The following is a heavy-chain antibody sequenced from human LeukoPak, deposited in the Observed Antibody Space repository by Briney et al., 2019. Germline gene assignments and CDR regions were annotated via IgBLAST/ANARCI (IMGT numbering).Heavy chain of an antibody. D-gene: IGHD6-13*01. CDR1: GYTFTGYY. V-gene: IGHV1-18*04. Sequence: ASVKVSCKASGYTFTGYYMHWVRQAPGQGLEWMGWISAYNGNTSYAQKLQGRVTMTTDTSTSTAYMELRSLRSDDTAVYYCARAWGIAAAGTGEDYWGQGTLVTVSS. CDR3: ARAWGIAAAGTGEDY. J-gene: IGHJ4*02. CDR2: ISAYNGNT.